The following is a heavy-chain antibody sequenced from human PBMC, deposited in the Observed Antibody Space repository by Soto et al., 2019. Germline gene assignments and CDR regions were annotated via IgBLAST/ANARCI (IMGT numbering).Heavy chain of an antibody. V-gene: IGHV4-34*01. CDR2: INHSGST. J-gene: IGHJ1*01. CDR3: ARGLHAIYVSTRMAAGEYFQH. Sequence: QVQLQQWGAGLLKPSETLSLTCAVYGGSFSGYYWSWIRQPPGKGLEWIGEINHSGSTNYNPSLKSRVTISVDTSKNPFALRLSSVTAADTAVYYCARGLHAIYVSTRMAAGEYFQHWGQGTLVTVSS. CDR1: GGSFSGYY. D-gene: IGHD6-25*01.